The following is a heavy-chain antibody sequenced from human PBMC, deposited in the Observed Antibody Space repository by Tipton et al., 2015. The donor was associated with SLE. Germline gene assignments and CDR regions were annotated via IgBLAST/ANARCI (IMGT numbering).Heavy chain of an antibody. V-gene: IGHV4-30-2*01. D-gene: IGHD2-15*01. CDR3: ARSLVVAAWGYYYYYMDV. J-gene: IGHJ6*03. CDR1: GVSISSGGYS. CDR2: IYHTGST. Sequence: TLSLTCTVSGVSISSGGYSWSWIRQPPGKGLEWIGNIYHTGSTYYNPSLESRVTISVDTSKNQFSLKLSSVTAADTAVYYCARSLVVAAWGYYYYYMDVWGKGTTVTVSS.